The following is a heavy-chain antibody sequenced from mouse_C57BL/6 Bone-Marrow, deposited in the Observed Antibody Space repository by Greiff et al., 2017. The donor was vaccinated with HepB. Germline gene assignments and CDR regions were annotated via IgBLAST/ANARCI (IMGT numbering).Heavy chain of an antibody. CDR3: ARALTYDGCLWFGC. V-gene: IGHV2-9-1*01. CDR1: GFSLTSYA. D-gene: IGHD2-3*01. Sequence: QVQLKESGPGLVAPSQCLSITCTASGFSLTSYAISWVRQPPGKGLEWLGVIWTGGGTNYNSALKTRLSIIKDNSTSQVFLKRNSLQTDDTARYYCARALTYDGCLWFGCWGQGTLVSVAA. CDR2: IWTGGGT. J-gene: IGHJ3*01.